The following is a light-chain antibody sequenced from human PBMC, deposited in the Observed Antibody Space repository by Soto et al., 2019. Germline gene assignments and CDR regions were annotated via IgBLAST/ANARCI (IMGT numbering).Light chain of an antibody. CDR1: QSISSSY. CDR2: GAS. V-gene: IGKV3-20*01. Sequence: EIVLTQSPGTLSLSPGERATLSCRVSQSISSSYLAWYQQKPGLAPRLLIYGASSRATGIPDRFSGSGSGTDFTLIISRLEPEDFAVYYCQQFGSSTWTFCQGTKVEIK. J-gene: IGKJ1*01. CDR3: QQFGSSTWT.